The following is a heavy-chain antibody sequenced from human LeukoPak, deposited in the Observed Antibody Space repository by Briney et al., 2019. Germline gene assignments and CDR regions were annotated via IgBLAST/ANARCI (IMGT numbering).Heavy chain of an antibody. CDR2: IYYTGST. CDR3: ARLYYYDSSGYYYTFDY. Sequence: SETLSLTCTVSGGSISSYYWSWIRQPPGKGLEYVGYIYYTGSTNYNPSLKSRVTISVDTSKNQFSLKLSSVTAADTAVYYCARLYYYDSSGYYYTFDYWGQGTLVTVSS. D-gene: IGHD3-22*01. J-gene: IGHJ4*02. CDR1: GGSISSYY. V-gene: IGHV4-59*08.